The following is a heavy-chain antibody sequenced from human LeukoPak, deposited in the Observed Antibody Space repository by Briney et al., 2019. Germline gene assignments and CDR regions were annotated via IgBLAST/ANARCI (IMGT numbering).Heavy chain of an antibody. CDR2: INSDGSST. Sequence: PGGSLRLSCAASGFTFSSYWMHWVRQAPGKGLVWVSRINSDGSSTSYADSVKGRSTISRDNAKNTLYLQMNSLRAEDTAVYYCARGSPSYGYLFYWGQGTLVTVSS. V-gene: IGHV3-74*01. J-gene: IGHJ4*02. CDR1: GFTFSSYW. D-gene: IGHD5-18*01. CDR3: ARGSPSYGYLFY.